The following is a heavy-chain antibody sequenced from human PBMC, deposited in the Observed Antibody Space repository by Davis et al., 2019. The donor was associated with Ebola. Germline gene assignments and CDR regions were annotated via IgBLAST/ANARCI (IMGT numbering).Heavy chain of an antibody. CDR1: GGSFSGYY. CDR3: AKDTSNIWFDI. V-gene: IGHV3-11*05. D-gene: IGHD1-26*01. J-gene: IGHJ3*02. Sequence: PSETLSLTCAVYGGSFSGYYWSWIRQAPGKGLEWVSYISSSSSYTNYADSVKGRFTISRDNSKNTLYLQMNGLRVEDTAIYYCAKDTSNIWFDIWGQGTNVTVSS. CDR2: ISSSSSYT.